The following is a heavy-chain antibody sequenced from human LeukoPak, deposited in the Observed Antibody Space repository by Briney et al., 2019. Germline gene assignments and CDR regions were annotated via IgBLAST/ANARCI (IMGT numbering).Heavy chain of an antibody. J-gene: IGHJ4*02. Sequence: KASETLSLTCTVSGGSISSYYWSWIRQPAGKGLEWIGRIYTSGSTNYNPSLKSRVTMSVDTSKNQFSLKLSSVTAADTAVYYCARESLYDSSGRHPYYFDYWGQGTLVTVSS. V-gene: IGHV4-4*07. CDR3: ARESLYDSSGRHPYYFDY. CDR2: IYTSGST. CDR1: GGSISSYY. D-gene: IGHD3-22*01.